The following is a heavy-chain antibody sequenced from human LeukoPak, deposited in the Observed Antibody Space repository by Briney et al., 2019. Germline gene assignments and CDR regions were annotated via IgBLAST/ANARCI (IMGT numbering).Heavy chain of an antibody. Sequence: PSETLSLTCTVSGGSISSSSYYWGWIRQPPGKGLEWIGSIYYSGSTYYNLSLKSRVTISVDTSKTQFSLKLSSVTAADTAVYYCARQPLNSGSYFDYWGQGTLVTVSS. D-gene: IGHD1-26*01. V-gene: IGHV4-39*01. CDR3: ARQPLNSGSYFDY. CDR1: GGSISSSSYY. J-gene: IGHJ4*02. CDR2: IYYSGST.